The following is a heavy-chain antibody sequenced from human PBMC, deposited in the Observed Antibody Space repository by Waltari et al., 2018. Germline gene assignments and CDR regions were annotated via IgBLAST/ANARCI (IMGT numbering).Heavy chain of an antibody. CDR3: ARHPAMTIMLWYFDL. CDR1: GGALSSSRYY. V-gene: IGHV4-39*01. CDR2: IYYSGST. J-gene: IGHJ2*01. D-gene: IGHD2-8*01. Sequence: QLQLQESGPGLVKPSETLSLTCTVSGGALSSSRYYWGWIRQPPGKGLEWIGRIYYSGSTYYNPSLKSRVTISVDTSKNQFSLKLSSVTAADTAVYYCARHPAMTIMLWYFDLWGRGTLVTVSS.